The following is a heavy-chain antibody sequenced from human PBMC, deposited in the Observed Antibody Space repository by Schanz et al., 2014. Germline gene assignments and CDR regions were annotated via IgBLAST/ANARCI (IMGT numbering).Heavy chain of an antibody. Sequence: QVQLQESGPGLGKPSQTLSLTGKVSGDSMGSGGYYWNWIRQHPGKGLEWIGYIYDSGNTYYNPSLKSRVTMSIDTSENQFSLNLRSVTGADTAVYYCARLVGPSFYYGMDVWGQGTTVTVSS. CDR3: ARLVGPSFYYGMDV. CDR2: IYDSGNT. J-gene: IGHJ6*02. CDR1: GDSMGSGGYY. D-gene: IGHD2-15*01. V-gene: IGHV4-31*03.